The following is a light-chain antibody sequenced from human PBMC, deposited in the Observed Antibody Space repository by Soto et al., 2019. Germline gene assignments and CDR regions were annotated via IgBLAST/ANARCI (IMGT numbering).Light chain of an antibody. V-gene: IGLV4-69*01. J-gene: IGLJ3*02. Sequence: QLVLTQSPSASASLGASVKLTCTLTSGHSSYIIVWHQQQPEKGPRYLMKVNSDGSHIKGDGIPDRFSGSSSGAERYLTISRLQSEDEADYYCQTWLSSGIRVFGGGTQLTVL. CDR2: VNSDGSH. CDR1: SGHSSYI. CDR3: QTWLSSGIRV.